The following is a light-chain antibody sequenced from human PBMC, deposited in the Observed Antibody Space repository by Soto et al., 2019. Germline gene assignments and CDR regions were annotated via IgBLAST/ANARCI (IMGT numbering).Light chain of an antibody. CDR3: QKLGIHPHT. V-gene: IGKV1-9*01. Sequence: DIQLTQSPSFLSASVGDRVTITCRASQGISSHLVWYQQKPGKAPQLLIYAASTLQSGVPSRFGGSGSGTVFPLTISSLQPEYFAVYYYQKLGIHPHTFGQGTKLNIK. J-gene: IGKJ2*01. CDR1: QGISSH. CDR2: AAS.